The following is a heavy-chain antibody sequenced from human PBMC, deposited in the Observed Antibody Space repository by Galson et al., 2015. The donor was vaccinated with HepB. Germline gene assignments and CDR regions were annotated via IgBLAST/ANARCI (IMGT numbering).Heavy chain of an antibody. D-gene: IGHD2/OR15-2a*01. CDR1: EFAFNAYG. CDR3: ARGPLSCNSVTCHRGLPDY. V-gene: IGHV3-21*06. J-gene: IGHJ4*02. CDR2: ISRSSGYM. Sequence: SLRLSCAASEFAFNAYGMNWVRQAPGKGLEWISFISRSSGYMYYADSVKGRFTISRDNARNSLYLQMNSLRAEDTAVYFCARGPLSCNSVTCHRGLPDYWGQGALVTVSS.